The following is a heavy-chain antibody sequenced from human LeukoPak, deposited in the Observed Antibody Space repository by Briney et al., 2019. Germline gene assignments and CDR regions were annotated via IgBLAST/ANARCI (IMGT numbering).Heavy chain of an antibody. V-gene: IGHV1-24*01. Sequence: GALVKVSCKVSGDNLSELTVHWVRQAPGKGVEWIGGFDPEEGERLYAQKFEGRVTMTEDTSTDTAYMQLTSLRSEDTAAYYCATFCVYDLLKCFDYWGQGTLVTVSS. J-gene: IGHJ4*02. CDR3: ATFCVYDLLKCFDY. D-gene: IGHD5/OR15-5a*01. CDR1: GDNLSELT. CDR2: FDPEEGER.